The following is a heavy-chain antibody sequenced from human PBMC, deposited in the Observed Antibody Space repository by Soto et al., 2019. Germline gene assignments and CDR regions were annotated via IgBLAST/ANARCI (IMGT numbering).Heavy chain of an antibody. CDR1: GFTFSSYW. CDR2: INSDGSST. J-gene: IGHJ4*02. V-gene: IGHV3-74*01. CDR3: ARVFKMTHFDY. Sequence: GGSLRLSCAASGFTFSSYWMHWVRQAPGKGLVWVSRINSDGSSTSYADSVKGRFTISRDNAKNTLYLQMNSLRAEDTAVYYCARVFKMTHFDYWGQGTLVTVSS.